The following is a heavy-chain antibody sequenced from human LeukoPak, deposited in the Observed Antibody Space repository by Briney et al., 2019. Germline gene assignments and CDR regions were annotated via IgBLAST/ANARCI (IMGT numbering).Heavy chain of an antibody. Sequence: PGGSLRLSCAGSGFTFNNYYMTWIRQAPGKGLEWVSYISSSSSYTKYGDSVKGRFTISRDNAKNSVYLQMNSLRAEDTAVYYCARGGDLASAFDYWGQGTLVTVPS. D-gene: IGHD3-10*01. J-gene: IGHJ4*02. CDR2: ISSSSSYT. CDR3: ARGGDLASAFDY. V-gene: IGHV3-11*03. CDR1: GFTFNNYY.